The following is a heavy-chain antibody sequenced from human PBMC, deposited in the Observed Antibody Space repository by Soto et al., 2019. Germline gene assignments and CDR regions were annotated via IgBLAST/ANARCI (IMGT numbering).Heavy chain of an antibody. J-gene: IGHJ4*02. V-gene: IGHV5-51*01. D-gene: IGHD6-19*01. CDR3: ARLRYPSSGYDY. CDR1: GYRFSNHS. Sequence: GASLTISCQVSGYRFSNHSIGLVRQLPGKGLEWMGNIHSGDSDTRYSPSFQGQVTISADKSISTAYLQWSSLKASDTAMYYCARLRYPSSGYDYWGQGTLVTVSS. CDR2: IHSGDSDT.